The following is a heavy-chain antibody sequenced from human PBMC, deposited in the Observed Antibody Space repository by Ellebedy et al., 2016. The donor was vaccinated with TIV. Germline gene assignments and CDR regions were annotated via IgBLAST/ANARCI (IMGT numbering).Heavy chain of an antibody. V-gene: IGHV1-69*13. CDR1: GGTFSRYA. D-gene: IGHD3-10*01. CDR2: IIPSLGPP. CDR3: AKDLGDYFSSRSGGMDV. Sequence: AASVKVSCKASGGTFSRYALNWVRQAPGQGLEWMGGIIPSLGPPVYAQKFQGRVTIIADESTSTVDIEVSSLRFEDTAVYYCAKDLGDYFSSRSGGMDVWGQGTTVTVSS. J-gene: IGHJ6*02.